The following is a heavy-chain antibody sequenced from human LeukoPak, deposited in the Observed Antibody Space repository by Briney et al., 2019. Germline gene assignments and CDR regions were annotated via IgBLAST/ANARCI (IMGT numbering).Heavy chain of an antibody. V-gene: IGHV1-18*01. CDR3: ARGFSSTGYGSGSPDGAFDI. J-gene: IGHJ3*02. Sequence: GASVKVSCKTSGYTFTSFGISWVRQAPGQGLEWMGWISAYNGNTNYAQKLQGRVTMTTDTSTSTAYMELRSLRSDDTAVYYCARGFSSTGYGSGSPDGAFDIWGQGTMVTVSS. CDR2: ISAYNGNT. CDR1: GYTFTSFG. D-gene: IGHD3-10*01.